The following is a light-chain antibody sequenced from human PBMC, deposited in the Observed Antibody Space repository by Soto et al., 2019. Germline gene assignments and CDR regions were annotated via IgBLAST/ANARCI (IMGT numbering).Light chain of an antibody. V-gene: IGKV3-20*01. CDR3: QQYGNSPAT. CDR1: QSVTSSY. Sequence: EIGLTQSPGTLSLSPGERATLSCRASQSVTSSYLAWYQQKPGQAPRPLIYGASSRATDIPDRFSGSGSGTDFTLTITRLEPEDFAVYYWQQYGNSPATFGHGTKVDIK. J-gene: IGKJ3*01. CDR2: GAS.